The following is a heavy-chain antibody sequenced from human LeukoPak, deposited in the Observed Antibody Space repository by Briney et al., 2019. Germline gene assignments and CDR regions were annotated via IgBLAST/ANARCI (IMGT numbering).Heavy chain of an antibody. D-gene: IGHD2-2*01. Sequence: GASVKVSCKASGYNFNTYGISWVRQAPGQGREWMGWISSSTGNTKYAQKLQDRVTMTTDTSTSTAYLYLRNLRSDDTAVYYCVRLPLGYCSSTSCLDWGQGTLVTVSS. CDR1: GYNFNTYG. V-gene: IGHV1-18*01. CDR3: VRLPLGYCSSTSCLD. J-gene: IGHJ4*02. CDR2: ISSSTGNT.